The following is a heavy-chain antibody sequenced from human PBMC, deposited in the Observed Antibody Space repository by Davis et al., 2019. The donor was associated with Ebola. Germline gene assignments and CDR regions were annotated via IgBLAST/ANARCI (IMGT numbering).Heavy chain of an antibody. CDR1: GFTFSTYA. J-gene: IGHJ4*02. D-gene: IGHD2-15*01. CDR2: ISYDGSNK. Sequence: PGGSLRLSCAASGFTFSTYAMYWVRQAPGKGLEWVAVISYDGSNKYYADSVKGRFTISRDNSKNTLYLQMNSLRAEDTAVYYCAKDWQDIVVVVAATLPDYWGQGTLVTVSS. CDR3: AKDWQDIVVVVAATLPDY. V-gene: IGHV3-30-3*01.